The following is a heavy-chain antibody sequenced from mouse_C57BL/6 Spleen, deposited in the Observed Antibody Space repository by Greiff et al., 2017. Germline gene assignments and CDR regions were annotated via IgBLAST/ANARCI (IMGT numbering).Heavy chain of an antibody. CDR2: IYPGDGDT. Sequence: QVQLQQSGPELVKPGASVKISCKASGYAFSSSWMNWVKQRPGKGLEWIGRIYPGDGDTNYNGKFKGKATLTADKSSSTAYMQLSSLTSEDSAVYFCARKFYDYDGGDAMDYWGQGTSVTVSS. CDR3: ARKFYDYDGGDAMDY. V-gene: IGHV1-82*01. CDR1: GYAFSSSW. D-gene: IGHD2-4*01. J-gene: IGHJ4*01.